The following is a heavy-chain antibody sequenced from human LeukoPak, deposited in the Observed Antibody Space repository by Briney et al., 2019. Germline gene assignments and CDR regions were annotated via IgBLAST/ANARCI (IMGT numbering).Heavy chain of an antibody. CDR1: GGSISSYY. D-gene: IGHD3-10*01. CDR3: ARGVLLWFGEGGAFDI. V-gene: IGHV4-59*01. J-gene: IGHJ3*02. CDR2: IYYSGST. Sequence: NPPETLSLTCTVSGGSISSYYWSWIRQPPGKGLEWIGYIYYSGSTNYNPSLKSRVTISVDTSKNQFSLKLSPVTAADTAVYYCARGVLLWFGEGGAFDIWGQGTMVTVSS.